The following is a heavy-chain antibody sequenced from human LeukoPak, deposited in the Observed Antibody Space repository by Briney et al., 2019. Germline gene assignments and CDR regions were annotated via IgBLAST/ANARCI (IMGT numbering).Heavy chain of an antibody. D-gene: IGHD6-13*01. V-gene: IGHV1-18*01. CDR1: GYTFTSYG. Sequence: ASVKVSCKASGYTFTSYGISWVRQAPGQGLEWMGWISAYNGNTNYAQKLQGRVTMTTDTSTSTAYMELRSLRSDDTAVYYCARENRIAAAGRDFDYWGQGTLVTVSS. CDR3: ARENRIAAAGRDFDY. J-gene: IGHJ4*02. CDR2: ISAYNGNT.